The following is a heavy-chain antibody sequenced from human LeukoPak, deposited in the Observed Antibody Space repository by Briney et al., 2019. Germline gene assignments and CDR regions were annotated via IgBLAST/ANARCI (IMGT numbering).Heavy chain of an antibody. Sequence: GGSLRLSCAASGFTFSSYAMSWVRQAPGKGLEWVSSISGSDGTTYYADSVKGRYTISRDNSKYTLSLQMNSLRAEDTAVYYCAKDISGSWSIDYWGQGTLVTVSS. CDR1: GFTFSSYA. J-gene: IGHJ4*02. V-gene: IGHV3-23*01. CDR2: ISGSDGTT. D-gene: IGHD6-13*01. CDR3: AKDISGSWSIDY.